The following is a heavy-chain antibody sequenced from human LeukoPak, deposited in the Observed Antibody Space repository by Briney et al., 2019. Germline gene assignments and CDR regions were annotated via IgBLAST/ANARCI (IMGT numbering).Heavy chain of an antibody. D-gene: IGHD2-2*01. CDR1: GFTFSTYW. Sequence: PGGSLRLSCAAPGFTFSTYWMTWARQAPGKGLEWVANINQDGSEKYYVDSVKGRFTISRDNAKKSLYLQMNSLRAEDTAVYYCARGRIVVVPAALLYWGQGTLVTVSS. CDR3: ARGRIVVVPAALLY. V-gene: IGHV3-7*01. J-gene: IGHJ4*02. CDR2: INQDGSEK.